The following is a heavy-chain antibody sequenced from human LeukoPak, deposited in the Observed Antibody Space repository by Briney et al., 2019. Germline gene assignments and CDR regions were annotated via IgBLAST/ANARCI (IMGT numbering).Heavy chain of an antibody. Sequence: GESLKISCKGSGYIFTSYWIGWVRQMPGKGLEWMGIIYPGDSDTRYSPSFQGQVTISADKSISTAYLQWSSLKASDTAMYYCASPGLDSRTPAGYWGQGTLVTVSS. J-gene: IGHJ4*02. CDR2: IYPGDSDT. CDR3: ASPGLDSRTPAGY. CDR1: GYIFTSYW. V-gene: IGHV5-51*01. D-gene: IGHD3-22*01.